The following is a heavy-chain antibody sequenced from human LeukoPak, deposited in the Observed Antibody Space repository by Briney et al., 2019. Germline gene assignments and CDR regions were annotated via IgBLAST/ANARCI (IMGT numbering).Heavy chain of an antibody. CDR1: GDSVSINSAA. CDR2: TYYRSKWYN. V-gene: IGHV6-1*01. CDR3: AREDNPYDSSGYFSYGMDV. D-gene: IGHD3-22*01. J-gene: IGHJ6*02. Sequence: SQTLSLTCAISGDSVSINSAAWNWIRQSPSRGLEWLGRTYYRSKWYNDYAVSVKSRITINPDTSKNQFSLQLNSVTPEDTAVYYCAREDNPYDSSGYFSYGMDVWGQGTTVTVSS.